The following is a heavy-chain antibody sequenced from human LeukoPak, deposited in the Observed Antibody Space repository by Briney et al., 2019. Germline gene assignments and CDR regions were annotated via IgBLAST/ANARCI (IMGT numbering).Heavy chain of an antibody. V-gene: IGHV1-69*13. Sequence: SVKVSCKASGGTFSSYAISWVRQAPGQGLEWIGGIIPIFGTANYAQKFQGRVTITADESTSTAYMELSSLRSEDTAVYYCASRPRITIFGVVKNYYYMDVWGKGTTVTVSS. D-gene: IGHD3-3*01. CDR2: IIPIFGTA. J-gene: IGHJ6*03. CDR3: ASRPRITIFGVVKNYYYMDV. CDR1: GGTFSSYA.